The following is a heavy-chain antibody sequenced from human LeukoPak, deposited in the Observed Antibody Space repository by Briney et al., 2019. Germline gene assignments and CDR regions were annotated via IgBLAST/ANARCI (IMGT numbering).Heavy chain of an antibody. Sequence: SETLSLTCTVSGGSISGGSYYWSWIRQPAGKGLEWIGRIYSTGSTNYNPSLKSRVTISVDTSRNQFSLRLSSVTAADTAVYYCARDDYKENEYYFDFWGQGTLVTVSS. V-gene: IGHV4-61*02. D-gene: IGHD4-11*01. CDR3: ARDDYKENEYYFDF. CDR2: IYSTGST. CDR1: GGSISGGSYY. J-gene: IGHJ4*02.